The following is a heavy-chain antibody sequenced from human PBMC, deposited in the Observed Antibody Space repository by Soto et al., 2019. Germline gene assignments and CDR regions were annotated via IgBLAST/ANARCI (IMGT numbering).Heavy chain of an antibody. CDR2: IDWDDDK. V-gene: IGHV2-70*11. D-gene: IGHD2-15*01. CDR3: ARIRGYCSGGSCHSNYYGMDV. J-gene: IGHJ6*02. Sequence: VSGPTLVNPTQTLTLTCTFSGFSLTTSGMCVSWIRQPPGKALEWLARIDWDDDKYYNTSLKTRLTISKDTSKNQVVLTMTNMDPVDTATYYCARIRGYCSGGSCHSNYYGMDVWGQGTTVTVSS. CDR1: GFSLTTSGMC.